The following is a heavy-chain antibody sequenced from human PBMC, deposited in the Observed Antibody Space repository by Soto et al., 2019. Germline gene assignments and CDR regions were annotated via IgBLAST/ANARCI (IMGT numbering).Heavy chain of an antibody. CDR2: IDPSDSYT. CDR1: GYSFTSYW. V-gene: IGHV5-10-1*01. CDR3: AKTAAGGKNYYGMDV. D-gene: IGHD6-13*01. Sequence: GESLKISCQGSGYSFTSYWITWVRQMPGKGLEWMGRIDPSDSYTNYSPSFRGHVTISVDKSISTAYLQWGLRASDTAMYYCAKTAAGGKNYYGMDVWGQGTTVTVSS. J-gene: IGHJ6*02.